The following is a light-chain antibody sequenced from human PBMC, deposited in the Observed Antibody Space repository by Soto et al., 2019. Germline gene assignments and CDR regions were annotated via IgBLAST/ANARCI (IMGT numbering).Light chain of an antibody. CDR1: QSVSSY. CDR3: QHRSKWPVS. CDR2: DAS. Sequence: IVLKQSPATVSLSPGERATLSCRASQSVSSYLAWYQQKPGQAPRLLISDASNRATGIPARFSGSGSGTDFTLTISSLEPEDFAVYYCQHRSKWPVSFGQGTRLEI. J-gene: IGKJ5*01. V-gene: IGKV3-11*01.